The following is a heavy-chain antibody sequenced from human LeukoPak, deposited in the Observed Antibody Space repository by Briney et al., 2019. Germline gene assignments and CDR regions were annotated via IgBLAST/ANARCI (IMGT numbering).Heavy chain of an antibody. J-gene: IGHJ4*02. CDR3: ARHAGSDYTYNFDY. CDR1: GGSIRSSSYY. D-gene: IGHD4-11*01. Sequence: SETLSLTCTVSGGSIRSSSYYWGWIRQPPGKGLEWIGSIYYSGSTNYKPSLRSRVTISVDTSKNQFSLKLSSVTAADTAVYYCARHAGSDYTYNFDYWGQGTLVTVSS. V-gene: IGHV4-39*01. CDR2: IYYSGST.